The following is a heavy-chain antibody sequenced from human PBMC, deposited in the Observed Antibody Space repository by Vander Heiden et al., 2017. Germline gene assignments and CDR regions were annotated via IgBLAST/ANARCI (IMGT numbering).Heavy chain of an antibody. CDR1: GFTFSSSG. J-gene: IGHJ3*02. Sequence: QVQLVESGGGVVQPGRSLRLSCAASGFTFSSSGLHWVRKAPGKGLEWVAIIWYDGSNKYYADSVKGRFTISRDNSKNTLYLQMNSLRAEDTAVYYCARELSVGLIDIWGQGTMVTVSS. CDR3: ARELSVGLIDI. D-gene: IGHD3-16*01. CDR2: IWYDGSNK. V-gene: IGHV3-33*01.